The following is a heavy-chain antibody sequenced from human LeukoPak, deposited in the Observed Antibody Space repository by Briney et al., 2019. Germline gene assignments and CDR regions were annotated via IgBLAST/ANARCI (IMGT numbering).Heavy chain of an antibody. Sequence: GGSLRLSCAASGFTFSSYSMNWVRQAPGKGLEWVSSISSSSSYIYYADSVKGRFTISRDNAKNSLYLQMNSLRAEDTAVYYCAADGIAAAGSRADYWGQGTLVTVSS. CDR3: AADGIAAAGSRADY. D-gene: IGHD6-13*01. CDR2: ISSSSSYI. V-gene: IGHV3-21*01. J-gene: IGHJ4*02. CDR1: GFTFSSYS.